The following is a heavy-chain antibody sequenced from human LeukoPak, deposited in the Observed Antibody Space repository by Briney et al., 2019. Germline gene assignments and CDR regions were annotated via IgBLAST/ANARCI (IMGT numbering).Heavy chain of an antibody. V-gene: IGHV3-23*01. Sequence: GGSLRLSCAASGFTFSSYAMSWVRQAPGKGLEWVSAISGSGGSTYYADSVKGRFIISRDNSKNTLSLQMNSLRAEDTAVYYCAKAMGSQTGFAYYFDYRGQGTLVTVSS. CDR3: AKAMGSQTGFAYYFDY. J-gene: IGHJ4*02. CDR1: GFTFSSYA. CDR2: ISGSGGST. D-gene: IGHD3-9*01.